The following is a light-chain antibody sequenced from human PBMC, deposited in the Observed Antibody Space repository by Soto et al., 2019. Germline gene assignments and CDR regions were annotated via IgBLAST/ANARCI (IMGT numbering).Light chain of an antibody. CDR3: QQGYSTPIT. CDR2: DAS. J-gene: IGKJ5*01. Sequence: DIQITQSPSTLSATSGYRVTITCPASQSISSWLAWYQHKPGKAPKLLIYDASSLESGVPSRFSGSGSGTEFTLTISSLQPDDFATYYCQQGYSTPITFGQGTRLEIK. CDR1: QSISSW. V-gene: IGKV1-5*01.